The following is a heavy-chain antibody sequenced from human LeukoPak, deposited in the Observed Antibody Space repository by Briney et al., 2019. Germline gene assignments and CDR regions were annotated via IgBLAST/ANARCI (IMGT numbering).Heavy chain of an antibody. CDR3: ARVQGRYSYGSGFDS. CDR2: ISYDGSNK. J-gene: IGHJ4*02. CDR1: GFTFSSYA. V-gene: IGHV3-30*04. D-gene: IGHD5-18*01. Sequence: PGGSLRLSCAASGFTFSSYAMHWVRQAPGKGLEWVAVISYDGSNKYYADSVKGRFTISRDNSKNTLYPQMNSLRAEDTAVYYCARVQGRYSYGSGFDSWGQGTLVTVSS.